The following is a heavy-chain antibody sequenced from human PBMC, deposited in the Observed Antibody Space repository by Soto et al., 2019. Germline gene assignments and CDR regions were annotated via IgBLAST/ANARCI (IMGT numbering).Heavy chain of an antibody. V-gene: IGHV4-30-2*01. CDR3: ARDTAYGGSLAFDI. D-gene: IGHD4-17*01. J-gene: IGHJ3*02. Sequence: SETLSLTCVVSGGSISSGGYSWSCMRQPPGKGLEWIGYIYHSGSTYYNPSLKSRVTISVDRSKNQFSLKLSSVTAADTAVYYCARDTAYGGSLAFDIWGQGTMVTVSS. CDR1: GGSISSGGYS. CDR2: IYHSGST.